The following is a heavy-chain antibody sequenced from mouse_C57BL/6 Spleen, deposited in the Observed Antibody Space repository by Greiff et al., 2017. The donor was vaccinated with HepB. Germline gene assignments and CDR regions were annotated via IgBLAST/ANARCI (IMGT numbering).Heavy chain of an antibody. CDR2: ISYDGSN. Sequence: ESGPGLVKPSQSLSLTCSVTGYSITSGYYRNWIRQFPGNKLEWMGYISYDGSNNYNPSLKNRISITRDTSKNQFFLKLNSVTTEDTATYYCARGYYYGSSPWFAYWGQGTLVTVSA. J-gene: IGHJ3*01. CDR1: GYSITSGYY. CDR3: ARGYYYGSSPWFAY. D-gene: IGHD1-1*01. V-gene: IGHV3-6*01.